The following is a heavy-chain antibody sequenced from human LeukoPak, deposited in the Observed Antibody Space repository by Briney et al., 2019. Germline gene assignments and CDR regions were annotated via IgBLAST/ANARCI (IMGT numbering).Heavy chain of an antibody. CDR1: GYTFTGYY. V-gene: IGHV1-2*02. Sequence: ASVTVSCKASGYTFTGYYMHWVRQAPGQGLEWMGWINPNSGDTNYAQKFQGRVTMTRDTSISTAYMELSRLRSDDTAVYYCARVMRGSYSFRLDAFDIWGQGTMVTVSS. J-gene: IGHJ3*02. CDR3: ARVMRGSYSFRLDAFDI. CDR2: INPNSGDT. D-gene: IGHD1-26*01.